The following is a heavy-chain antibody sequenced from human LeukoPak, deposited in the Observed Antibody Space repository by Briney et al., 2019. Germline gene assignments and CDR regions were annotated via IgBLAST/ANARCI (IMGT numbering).Heavy chain of an antibody. Sequence: AASVKVSCKASGYTFTDYYMHWVRQAPGQGFEWMGWINPNDGDTNSAQKFQGRVTMTRDTSISAAHMEVSRLRSDDTAVYYCARDNRWLRFWTPTAVAGTFDYWGQGTLVTVSS. V-gene: IGHV1-2*02. J-gene: IGHJ4*02. CDR2: INPNDGDT. CDR3: ARDNRWLRFWTPTAVAGTFDY. CDR1: GYTFTDYY. D-gene: IGHD6-19*01.